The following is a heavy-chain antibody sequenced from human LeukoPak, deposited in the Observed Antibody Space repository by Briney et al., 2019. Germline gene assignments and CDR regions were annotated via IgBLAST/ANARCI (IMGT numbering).Heavy chain of an antibody. CDR3: ARVGATTDGAYYYYGMDV. CDR1: GFTFSSYG. Sequence: GGSLRLSCAASGFTFSSYGMHWVRQAPGKGLEWVAVIWYDGSNNYYADSVKGRFTISRDNSKNTLYLQMNSLRAEDTAVYYCARVGATTDGAYYYYGMDVWGQGTTVTVSS. J-gene: IGHJ6*02. D-gene: IGHD1-26*01. CDR2: IWYDGSNN. V-gene: IGHV3-33*01.